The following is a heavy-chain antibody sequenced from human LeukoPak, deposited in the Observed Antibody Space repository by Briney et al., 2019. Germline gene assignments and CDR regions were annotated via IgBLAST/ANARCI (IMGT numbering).Heavy chain of an antibody. V-gene: IGHV1-8*01. J-gene: IGHJ6*02. Sequence: GASVKVSCKASGYTFTSYDINWVRQATGQGLEWMGWMNPNSGNTGYAQKFQGRVTMTRNTSISTAYMELSSLRSEDTAVYYCATSPDQWLVYGMDVWGQGTTVTVSS. CDR3: ATSPDQWLVYGMDV. D-gene: IGHD6-19*01. CDR2: MNPNSGNT. CDR1: GYTFTSYD.